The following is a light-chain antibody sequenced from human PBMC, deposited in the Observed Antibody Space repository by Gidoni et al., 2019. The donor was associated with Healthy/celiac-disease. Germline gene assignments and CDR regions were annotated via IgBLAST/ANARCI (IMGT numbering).Light chain of an antibody. CDR1: QSVLYSSNNKNY. CDR3: QQYYSTPWT. V-gene: IGKV4-1*01. CDR2: LAS. J-gene: IGKJ1*01. Sequence: DIVMTQSPDSLAVSLGARATINCKSSQSVLYSSNNKNYLAWYQQKPGQPPKLLIYLASTRESGVPDRFSGSGSGTDFTLTISSLQAEDVAVYYCQQYYSTPWTFGQGTKVEIK.